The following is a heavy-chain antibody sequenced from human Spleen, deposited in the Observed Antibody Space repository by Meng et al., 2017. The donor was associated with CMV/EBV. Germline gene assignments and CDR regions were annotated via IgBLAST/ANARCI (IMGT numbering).Heavy chain of an antibody. CDR2: MNPNSGNT. D-gene: IGHD3-3*01. CDR1: GYTFTSYD. J-gene: IGHJ5*02. V-gene: IGHV1-8*03. Sequence: SGYTFTSYDINWVRQATGQGLEWMGWMNPNSGNTGYAQKFQGRVTTTRNTSISTAYMELSSLRSEDTAVYYCARGRFLEWLTWFDPWGQGTLVTVSS. CDR3: ARGRFLEWLTWFDP.